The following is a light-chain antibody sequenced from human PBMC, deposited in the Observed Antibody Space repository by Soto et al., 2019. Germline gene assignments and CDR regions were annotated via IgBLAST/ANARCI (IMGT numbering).Light chain of an antibody. J-gene: IGLJ1*01. CDR1: SSDVGRYDY. V-gene: IGLV2-14*01. Sequence: QSALAQPASVSGSPGQSITISCTGTSSDVGRYDYVSWYQRHPGKAPKLMIYEVSNRPSGVSNRFSGSKSGNTASLTISGLQAEDETDYYCSSFTSTSTLVFGTGTKVTVL. CDR2: EVS. CDR3: SSFTSTSTLV.